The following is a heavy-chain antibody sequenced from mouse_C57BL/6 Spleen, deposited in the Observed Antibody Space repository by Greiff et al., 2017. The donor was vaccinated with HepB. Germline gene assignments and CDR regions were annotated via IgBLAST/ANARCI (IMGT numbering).Heavy chain of an antibody. D-gene: IGHD1-1*01. J-gene: IGHJ1*03. Sequence: QVQLQQPGAELVKPGASVKLSCKASGYTFTSYWMQWVKQRPGQGLEWIGEIDPSDSYTNYNQKFKGKATLTVDTSSSTAYMQLSSLTSEDSAVYYCAWRNYYGSSPYWYFDVWGTGTTVTVSS. V-gene: IGHV1-50*01. CDR3: AWRNYYGSSPYWYFDV. CDR1: GYTFTSYW. CDR2: IDPSDSYT.